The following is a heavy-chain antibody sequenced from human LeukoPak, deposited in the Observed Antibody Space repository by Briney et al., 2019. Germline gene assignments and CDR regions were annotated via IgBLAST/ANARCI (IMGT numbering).Heavy chain of an antibody. Sequence: PGTSLRLSCATSGFIFSHYGMHWVRQAPDKGLEWVAVIWSDGTTQFYADSVKGRFTISRDSSNTVYLQMNSLRVEDTAVYFCARDAQRGLDYSNSLQYWGQGALVTVSS. D-gene: IGHD4-11*01. V-gene: IGHV3-33*01. CDR3: ARDAQRGLDYSNSLQY. CDR2: IWSDGTTQ. J-gene: IGHJ4*02. CDR1: GFIFSHYG.